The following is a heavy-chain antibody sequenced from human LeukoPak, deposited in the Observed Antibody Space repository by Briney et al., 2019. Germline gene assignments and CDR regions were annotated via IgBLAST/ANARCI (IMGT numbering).Heavy chain of an antibody. Sequence: PGGSLRLSCVASGFIFSDHYMDWVRQAPGKGLEHVARIRNKVNSYSTEHAASVKGRFTISRDDSKNSLYLQMSSLEIEDTAVYYCVRTSLQGNGWSDFDSWGQGTLVTVSS. J-gene: IGHJ4*02. CDR2: IRNKVNSYST. D-gene: IGHD2-15*01. V-gene: IGHV3-72*01. CDR3: VRTSLQGNGWSDFDS. CDR1: GFIFSDHY.